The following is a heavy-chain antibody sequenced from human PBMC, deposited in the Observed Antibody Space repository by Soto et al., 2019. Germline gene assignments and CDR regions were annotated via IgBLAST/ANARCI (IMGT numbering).Heavy chain of an antibody. CDR3: AKVTGKRVAGVALFDY. Sequence: EVQLVESGGVVVQPGGSLRLSCAASGFTFDDYTMHWVRQAPGKGLEWVSLISWDGGSTYYADSVKGRFTISRDHSKNSLYLQMNSLRTEDTALYYCAKVTGKRVAGVALFDYWGQGTLVTVSS. CDR2: ISWDGGST. D-gene: IGHD6-19*01. J-gene: IGHJ4*02. V-gene: IGHV3-43*01. CDR1: GFTFDDYT.